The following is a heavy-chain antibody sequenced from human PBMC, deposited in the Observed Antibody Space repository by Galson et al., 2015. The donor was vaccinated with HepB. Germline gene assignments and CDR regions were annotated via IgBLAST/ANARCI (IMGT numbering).Heavy chain of an antibody. Sequence: TLSLTCTVSGGSISSGDYYWSWIRQPPGKGLEWIGYIYYSGSTYYNPSLKSRVTISVDTSKNQFSLNLSSVTAADTAVYYCARDEKRLDYGSGYYYYYGMDVWGQGTTVTVSS. CDR3: ARDEKRLDYGSGYYYYYGMDV. V-gene: IGHV4-30-4*01. CDR2: IYYSGST. D-gene: IGHD3-10*01. CDR1: GGSISSGDYY. J-gene: IGHJ6*02.